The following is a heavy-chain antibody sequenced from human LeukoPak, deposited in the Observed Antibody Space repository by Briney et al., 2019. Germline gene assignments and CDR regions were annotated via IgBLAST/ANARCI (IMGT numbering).Heavy chain of an antibody. J-gene: IGHJ6*03. D-gene: IGHD3-9*01. Sequence: SVKVSCKASGGTFSSYAISWVRQALGQGLEWMGGIIPIFGTANYAQKFQGRVTITTDESTSTAYMELSSLRSEDTAVYYCASSRYYDILDYYYYMDVWGKGTTVTVSS. CDR1: GGTFSSYA. V-gene: IGHV1-69*05. CDR2: IIPIFGTA. CDR3: ASSRYYDILDYYYYMDV.